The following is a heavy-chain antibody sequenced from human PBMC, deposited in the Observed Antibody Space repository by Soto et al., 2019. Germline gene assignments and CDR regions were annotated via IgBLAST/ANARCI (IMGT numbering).Heavy chain of an antibody. CDR1: GFTFSSYV. CDR3: AKDGPDYYDYGGHY. Sequence: PGGSLRLSCAASGFTFSSYVMTWVRQAPGKGLEWASAISGSGDSTYYADSVKGRFTISRDNSKNTLYLRMNSLRSEVTAVYYCAKDGPDYYDYGGHYWGKGTLVTVSS. V-gene: IGHV3-23*01. J-gene: IGHJ4*02. CDR2: ISGSGDST. D-gene: IGHD3-22*01.